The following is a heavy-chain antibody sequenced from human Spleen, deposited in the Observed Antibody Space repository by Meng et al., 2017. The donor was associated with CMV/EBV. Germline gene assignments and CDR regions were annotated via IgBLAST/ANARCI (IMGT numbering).Heavy chain of an antibody. J-gene: IGHJ6*02. CDR3: ANLGDYVWGSYRYTDGMDV. D-gene: IGHD3-16*02. CDR2: ISNDGSNK. V-gene: IGHV3-30*04. Sequence: GESLKISCAASGFTFSRYALHWVRQAPGKGLEWVTRISNDGSNKSYADSVKGRFTVSRDYSKNTVDLQMNSLRAEDTAVYYCANLGDYVWGSYRYTDGMDVWGQGTTVTVSS. CDR1: GFTFSRYA.